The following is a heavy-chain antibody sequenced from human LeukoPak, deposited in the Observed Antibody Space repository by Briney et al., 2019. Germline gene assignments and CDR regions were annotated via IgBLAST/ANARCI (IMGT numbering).Heavy chain of an antibody. CDR3: ATSDDSSGSD. V-gene: IGHV3-7*01. CDR2: INLDGSVR. CDR1: GFTFSGYW. Sequence: GGSLRLSCAASGFTFSGYWMSWVRQAPGKGLEWVANINLDGSVRHYVDSARGRFTISRDNAKNSLYLRMNSLGAEDTALYYCATSDDSSGSDWGQGTLVTVSS. J-gene: IGHJ4*02. D-gene: IGHD3-22*01.